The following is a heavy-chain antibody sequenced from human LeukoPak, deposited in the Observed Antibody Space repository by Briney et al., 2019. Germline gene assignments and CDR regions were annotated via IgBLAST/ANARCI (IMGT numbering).Heavy chain of an antibody. V-gene: IGHV1-18*01. Sequence: ASVKVSCKASGYTFTSYGISWVRQAPGQGLEWMGWISAYNGNTNYAQKLQGRVTMTTDTSTSTAYMELRSLRSDDTAVYYCARGFPIVFRTSIKDAFDIWGQETMVTVSS. D-gene: IGHD3-22*01. CDR2: ISAYNGNT. CDR3: ARGFPIVFRTSIKDAFDI. J-gene: IGHJ3*02. CDR1: GYTFTSYG.